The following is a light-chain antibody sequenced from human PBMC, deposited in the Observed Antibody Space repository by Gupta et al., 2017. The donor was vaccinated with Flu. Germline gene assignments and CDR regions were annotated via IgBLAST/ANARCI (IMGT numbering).Light chain of an antibody. CDR1: SSNIGSNT. CDR3: AAGDDSRNGWV. J-gene: IGLJ3*02. V-gene: IGLV1-44*01. Sequence: SFLTQPPSASGTPGQRVTISCSGSSSNIGSNTVNWYQQRPGTAPKVLIHSNNQQPSGVPDRFSGSKAGTAATLAISRLQAGDEADYYCAAGDDSRNGWVFGGGTKLTVL. CDR2: SNN.